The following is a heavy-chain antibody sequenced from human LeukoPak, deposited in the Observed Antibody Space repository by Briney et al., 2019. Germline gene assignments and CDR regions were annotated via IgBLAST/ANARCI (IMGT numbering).Heavy chain of an antibody. CDR3: AKVYDNQLLFNWFDP. V-gene: IGHV3-48*03. D-gene: IGHD2-2*01. J-gene: IGHJ5*02. CDR1: GFTFSCYE. CDR2: ISNSGSTI. Sequence: QSGGSLRLSCAASGFTFSCYEMNWVRQAPGKGLEWVSYISNSGSTIYYTDSVKGRFTISRDNSKNTLYLQMNSLRAEDTAVYYCAKVYDNQLLFNWFDPWGQGTLVTVSP.